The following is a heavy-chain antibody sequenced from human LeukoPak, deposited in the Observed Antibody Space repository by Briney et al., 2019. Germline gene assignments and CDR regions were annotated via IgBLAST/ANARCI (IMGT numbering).Heavy chain of an antibody. CDR3: ARSGVWGYDFWSGYYVWFDP. J-gene: IGHJ5*02. CDR1: GGSISSYY. D-gene: IGHD3-3*01. CDR2: IYTSGST. V-gene: IGHV4-4*07. Sequence: PSETLSLTCTVSGGSISSYYWSWIRQPAGKGLEWIGRIYTSGSTNYNPSLKSRVTMSVDTSKNQFSLKLSSVTAADTAVYYCARSGVWGYDFWSGYYVWFDPWGQGTLVTVSS.